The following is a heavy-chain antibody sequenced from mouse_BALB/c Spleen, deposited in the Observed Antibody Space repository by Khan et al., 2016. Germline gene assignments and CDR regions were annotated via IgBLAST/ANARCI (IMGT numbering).Heavy chain of an antibody. V-gene: IGHV14-3*02. D-gene: IGHD2-13*01. CDR3: ARGEYDWFAY. J-gene: IGHJ3*01. CDR1: GFNIQDTY. Sequence: VQLQQPGAELVKPGASVKLSCTASGFNIQDTYMHWVKQRPEQGLEWIGRIDPANGNTKFDPTFQGKATITAATSSNTAYLQISSLTTDNTAVYYCARGEYDWFAYGGQGTLVTVSA. CDR2: IDPANGNT.